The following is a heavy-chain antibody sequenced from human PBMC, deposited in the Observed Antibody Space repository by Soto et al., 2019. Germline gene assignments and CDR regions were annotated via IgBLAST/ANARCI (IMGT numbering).Heavy chain of an antibody. V-gene: IGHV1-3*01. CDR2: INAGNGNR. J-gene: IGHJ6*02. CDR1: GYTFTSYA. CDR3: ARAVAVAGTGYYYYGMDV. Sequence: ASVKVSCKASGYTFTSYAMHWVRQAPGQRLEWMGWINAGNGNRKYSQKFQGRVTITRDTSASTAYMELSSLRSEDTAVYYCARAVAVAGTGYYYYGMDVWGQGTTVTVSS. D-gene: IGHD6-19*01.